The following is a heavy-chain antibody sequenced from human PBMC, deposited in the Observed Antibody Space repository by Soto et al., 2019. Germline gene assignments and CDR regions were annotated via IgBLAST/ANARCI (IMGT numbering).Heavy chain of an antibody. J-gene: IGHJ4*02. D-gene: IGHD6-6*01. V-gene: IGHV3-15*01. CDR3: TTGVEYSSSSALNRPFDY. Sequence: GGSLRLSCAASGFTFSNAWMSWVRQAPGKGLEWVGRIKSKTDGGTTDYAAPVKGRFTISRDDSKNTLYLQMNSLKTEDTAVYYCTTGVEYSSSSALNRPFDYWGQGTLVTVSS. CDR1: GFTFSNAW. CDR2: IKSKTDGGTT.